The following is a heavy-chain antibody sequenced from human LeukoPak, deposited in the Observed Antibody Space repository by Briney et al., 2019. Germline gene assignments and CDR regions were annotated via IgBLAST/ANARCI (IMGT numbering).Heavy chain of an antibody. CDR3: ARGRPHGNDY. J-gene: IGHJ4*02. CDR1: GFTFSSYA. V-gene: IGHV3-30-3*01. CDR2: ISYDGSNK. D-gene: IGHD4-23*01. Sequence: PGGSLRLSCAASGFTFSSYAMNWVRQAPGKGLEWVALISYDGSNKNYADSVKGRFTISRDNSKNTLYLQMNSLRVEDTAVYYCARGRPHGNDYWGQGTLVTVSS.